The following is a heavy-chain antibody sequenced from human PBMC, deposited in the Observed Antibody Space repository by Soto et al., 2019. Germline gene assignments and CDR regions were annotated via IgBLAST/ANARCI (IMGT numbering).Heavy chain of an antibody. CDR3: TIIGVRTTNWFDP. CDR2: IRSKTFGRTA. J-gene: IGHJ5*02. V-gene: IGHV3-49*04. D-gene: IGHD1-1*01. Sequence: GGSLRLSCAASGFTFSSYAMSWVRQAPGKGLEWVGYIRSKTFGRTADYAASVKGRFTISRDDSESIAYLQMNSLKTEDTAVYYCTIIGVRTTNWFDPWGQGTLVTVSS. CDR1: GFTFSSYA.